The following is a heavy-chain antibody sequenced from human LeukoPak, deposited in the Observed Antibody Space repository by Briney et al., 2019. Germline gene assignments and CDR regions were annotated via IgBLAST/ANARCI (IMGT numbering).Heavy chain of an antibody. V-gene: IGHV4-59*01. J-gene: IGHJ4*02. CDR2: IYYSGNT. Sequence: KPSETLSLTCTVSGGSISTYYWSWIRQPPGKGLEWIGYIYYSGNTNYNPSLKSRVTLSVDTSKNQFSLNLNSVTAADTAVYYCARVGSYSLDQWGQGTLVTVSS. CDR1: GGSISTYY. D-gene: IGHD1-26*01. CDR3: ARVGSYSLDQ.